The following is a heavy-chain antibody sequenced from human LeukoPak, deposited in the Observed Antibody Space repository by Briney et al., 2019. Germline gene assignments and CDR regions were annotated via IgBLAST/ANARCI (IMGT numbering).Heavy chain of an antibody. CDR1: GGSISSGGYY. V-gene: IGHV4-31*03. D-gene: IGHD3-3*01. J-gene: IGHJ3*02. CDR3: ARGTIFGVVIFDAFDI. Sequence: SETLSLTCTVSGGSISSGGYYWSWIRQHPGKGLEWIGYIYYSGSTYYNPSLKSRVTISVDTSKNQFSLKLGSVTAADTAVYYCARGTIFGVVIFDAFDIWGQGTMVTVSS. CDR2: IYYSGST.